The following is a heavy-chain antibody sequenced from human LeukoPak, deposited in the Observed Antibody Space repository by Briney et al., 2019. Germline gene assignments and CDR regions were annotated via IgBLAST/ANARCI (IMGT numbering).Heavy chain of an antibody. CDR2: ISYSGST. CDR3: ARDGRAGSLFAY. J-gene: IGHJ4*02. Sequence: SETLSLTCTVSGGSISGYYWSWIRQPPGKGLEWVDYISYSGSTNYNPSLKSRVSISVDTSKNQFSLKLSSVTAADTAIYYCARDGRAGSLFAYWGQGTLVTVSS. D-gene: IGHD6-19*01. V-gene: IGHV4-59*01. CDR1: GGSISGYY.